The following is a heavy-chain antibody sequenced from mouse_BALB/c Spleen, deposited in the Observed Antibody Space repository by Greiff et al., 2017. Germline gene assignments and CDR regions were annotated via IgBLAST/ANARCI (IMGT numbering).Heavy chain of an antibody. J-gene: IGHJ3*01. V-gene: IGHV3-8*02. Sequence: EVKLVESGPSLVKPSQTLSLTCSVTGDSITSGYWNWIRKFPGNKLEYMGYISYSGSTYYNPSLKSRISITRDTSKNQYYLQLNSVTTEDTATYYCARYITTATPFAYWGQGTLVTVSA. CDR2: ISYSGST. D-gene: IGHD1-2*01. CDR3: ARYITTATPFAY. CDR1: GDSITSGY.